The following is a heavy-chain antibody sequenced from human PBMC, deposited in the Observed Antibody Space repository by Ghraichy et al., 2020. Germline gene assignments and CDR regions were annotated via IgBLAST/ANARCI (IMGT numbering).Heavy chain of an antibody. CDR1: GDSVSSNSAA. D-gene: IGHD6-13*01. J-gene: IGHJ5*02. CDR2: TYYRSKWYN. V-gene: IGHV6-1*01. Sequence: SQTLSRTCAISGDSVSSNSAAWNWIRQSPSRGLERLGRTYYRSKWYNDYAVSVKSRITINPDTTKNQFSLQLNSVTPEDTAVYYCARDASSSWYPNWFDPWGQGTLVTVSS. CDR3: ARDASSSWYPNWFDP.